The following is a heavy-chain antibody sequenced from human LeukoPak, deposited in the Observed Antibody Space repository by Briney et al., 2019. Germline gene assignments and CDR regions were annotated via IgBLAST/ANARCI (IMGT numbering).Heavy chain of an antibody. V-gene: IGHV3-20*04. D-gene: IGHD3-10*01. CDR1: GFTFDDYG. Sequence: GGSLRLSCAASGFTFDDYGMSWVRHAPGKGLDWGSGINWNGGSTVYADSVKGRFTISRDNAKNSLYLQMNSLRAEDTALYYCARVASLLWFGETAGDYYYMDVWGKGPRSPSP. J-gene: IGHJ6*03. CDR3: ARVASLLWFGETAGDYYYMDV. CDR2: INWNGGST.